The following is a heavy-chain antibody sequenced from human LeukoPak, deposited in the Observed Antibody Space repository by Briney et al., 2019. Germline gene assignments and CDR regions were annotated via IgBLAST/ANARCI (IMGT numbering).Heavy chain of an antibody. CDR3: VAAAAGDNWFDP. V-gene: IGHV1-8*03. Sequence: ASVKVSCKASGYTFTSYDINWVRQATGQGLEWMGWMNPNSGNTSYAQKFQGRVTITRNTSISTAYMELSSLRSEDTAVYYCVAAAAGDNWFDPWGQGTLVTVSS. CDR1: GYTFTSYD. CDR2: MNPNSGNT. D-gene: IGHD6-13*01. J-gene: IGHJ5*02.